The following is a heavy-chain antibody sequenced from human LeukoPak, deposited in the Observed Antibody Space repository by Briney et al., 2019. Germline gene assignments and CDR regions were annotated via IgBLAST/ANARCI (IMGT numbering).Heavy chain of an antibody. CDR1: GFTSSSYA. CDR3: AKDTVEYYYDSSGYY. D-gene: IGHD3-22*01. CDR2: ISGSGGST. J-gene: IGHJ4*02. Sequence: GGSLRLSCAASGFTSSSYAMSWVRQAPGKGLEWVSAISGSGGSTYYADSVKGRFTISRDNSKNTLYLQMNSLRAEDTAVYYCAKDTVEYYYDSSGYYWGQGTLVTVSS. V-gene: IGHV3-23*01.